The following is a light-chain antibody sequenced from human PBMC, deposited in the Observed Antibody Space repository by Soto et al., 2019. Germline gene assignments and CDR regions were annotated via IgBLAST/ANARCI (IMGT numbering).Light chain of an antibody. CDR2: LNRDGSR. V-gene: IGLV4-69*01. J-gene: IGLJ2*01. CDR1: RGHSNYA. CDR3: QTWGTGIVI. Sequence: QSVLTQSPSASASLGPSVKFTCTLSRGHSNYAIAWHQKEPEKEPRSLLKLNRDGSRSNGDGIPTRLSGSSSGPERYLTISSLQTELEADYYCQTWGTGIVIFGGGTKLAVL.